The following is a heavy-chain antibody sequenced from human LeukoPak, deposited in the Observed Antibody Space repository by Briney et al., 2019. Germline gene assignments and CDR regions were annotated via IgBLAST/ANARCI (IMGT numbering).Heavy chain of an antibody. CDR1: GVSISTYH. V-gene: IGHV4-4*09. CDR3: ASSGSWGPSDY. CDR2: VQTSAST. J-gene: IGHJ4*02. D-gene: IGHD1-26*01. Sequence: PSETLSLTCTVSGVSISTYHWSWIRQPPGKGLEWIGYVQTSASTDYNSSLKSRVTISVDTSKNQFSLKVTSVTAADSAIYYCASSGSWGPSDYWGQGLMVTVSS.